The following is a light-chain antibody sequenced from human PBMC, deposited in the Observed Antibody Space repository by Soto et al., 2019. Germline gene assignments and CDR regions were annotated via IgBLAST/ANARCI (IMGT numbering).Light chain of an antibody. V-gene: IGKV3-15*01. J-gene: IGKJ3*01. CDR2: GAS. CDR1: QSISSN. Sequence: EIVMTQSPATLSVSPGERATLSCRASQSISSNLAWYQQKPGQAPRLLIYGASTRATGIPARFSGSGSGTEFTLTISSLQTEDFAVYYCHYYNNWPPLFTSGPGTKVDIK. CDR3: HYYNNWPPLFT.